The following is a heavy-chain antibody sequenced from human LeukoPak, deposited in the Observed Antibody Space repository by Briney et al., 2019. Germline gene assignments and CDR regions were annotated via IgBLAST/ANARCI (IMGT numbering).Heavy chain of an antibody. V-gene: IGHV1-2*02. CDR1: GYTFTGYY. CDR3: ARAQFYSNYLSCDH. Sequence: ASVKVSCKASGYTFTGYYMHWVRQAPGQGLEWMGWINPNSGGTNYAQKFQGRVTMTRDTSISTAYMELSRLRSDDTAVYYCARAQFYSNYLSCDHWGQGTLVTVSS. J-gene: IGHJ4*02. CDR2: INPNSGGT. D-gene: IGHD4-11*01.